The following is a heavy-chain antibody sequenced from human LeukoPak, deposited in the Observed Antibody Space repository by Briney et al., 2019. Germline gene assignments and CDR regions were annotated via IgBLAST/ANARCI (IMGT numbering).Heavy chain of an antibody. CDR2: ISGYNGNT. CDR3: ARADQVLREYATSGTYSYFYYMDV. V-gene: IGHV1-18*01. Sequence: ASVKVSCKASGYTFINYGISWVRQAPGQGLEWMGWISGYNGNTNYAQKVQGRLTMTTDTSTSAAYMALRSLRSDDTAIYYCARADQVLREYATSGTYSYFYYMDVWGEGTTVTVSS. J-gene: IGHJ6*03. D-gene: IGHD2-2*01. CDR1: GYTFINYG.